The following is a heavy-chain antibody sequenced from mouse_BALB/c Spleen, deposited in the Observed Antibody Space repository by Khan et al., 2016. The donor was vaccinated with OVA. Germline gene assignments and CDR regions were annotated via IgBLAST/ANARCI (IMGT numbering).Heavy chain of an antibody. CDR1: GFDFSRYW. CDR3: ARPYRYDGRAWFAY. Sequence: EVKLLESGGGLVQPGGSLKLSCAASGFDFSRYWMSWVRQAPGKGLEWIGEINPDSSTINYTPSLKDQFIISRDNAKNTLYLQMSKVRSEDTALYYCARPYRYDGRAWFAYWGQGTLVTVSA. CDR2: INPDSSTI. J-gene: IGHJ3*01. V-gene: IGHV4-1*02. D-gene: IGHD2-14*01.